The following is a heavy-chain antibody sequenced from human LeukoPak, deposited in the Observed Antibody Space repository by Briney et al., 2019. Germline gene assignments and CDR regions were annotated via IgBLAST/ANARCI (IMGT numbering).Heavy chain of an antibody. D-gene: IGHD2-2*01. J-gene: IGHJ4*02. V-gene: IGHV3-53*01. CDR3: ARDQGHCSSTSCYSGDY. CDR1: GFTLSSIY. Sequence: GGSLRLSCAASGFTLSSIYMSWVRQAPGKGLGWDSVIYSGGSTYYADSVKGRCPISRDNSKNTLYLQMNSLRPEDTAVYYCARDQGHCSSTSCYSGDYWGKGTLVTVSS. CDR2: IYSGGST.